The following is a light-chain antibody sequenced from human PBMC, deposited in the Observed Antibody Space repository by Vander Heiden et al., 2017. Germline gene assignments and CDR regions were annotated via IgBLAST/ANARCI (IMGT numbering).Light chain of an antibody. CDR2: RND. J-gene: IGLJ1*01. CDR3: AAWDDSLGYV. V-gene: IGLV1-44*01. CDR1: YSNIGSKT. Sequence: QSVLTHPPSASGTPGQRVTISCSGSYSNIGSKTVNWYQQLPGTATKLRMFRNDQRPSGVPDRFSGSKSGTSASLAIIWLQSEDEADYYWAAWDDSLGYVVGTGTKVTVL.